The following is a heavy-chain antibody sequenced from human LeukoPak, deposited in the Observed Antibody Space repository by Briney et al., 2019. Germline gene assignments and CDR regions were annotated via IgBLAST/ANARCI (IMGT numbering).Heavy chain of an antibody. CDR2: IYYSGST. V-gene: IGHV4-59*01. CDR3: ARARVAVALNWFDP. D-gene: IGHD6-13*01. J-gene: IGHJ5*02. CDR1: GGSISSYY. Sequence: PSETLSLTCTVSGGSISSYYWNWIRQPPGKGLEWIGYIYYSGSTNYNPSLKSRVTISIDTSKNQVSLKLSSVTTADTAVYYCARARVAVALNWFDPWGQGTLVTVSS.